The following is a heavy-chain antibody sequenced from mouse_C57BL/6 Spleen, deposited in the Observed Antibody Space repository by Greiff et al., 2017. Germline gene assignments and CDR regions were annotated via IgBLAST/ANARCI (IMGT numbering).Heavy chain of an antibody. CDR3: AREDYYGSSYEWYFDV. V-gene: IGHV1-82*01. D-gene: IGHD1-1*01. CDR2: IYPGDGDT. CDR1: GYAFSSSW. J-gene: IGHJ1*03. Sequence: QVQLKQSGPELVKPGASVKISCKASGYAFSSSWMNWVKQRPGKGLEWIGRIYPGDGDTNYNGKFKGKATLTADKSSSTAYMQLSSLTSEDSAVYFCAREDYYGSSYEWYFDVWGTGTTVTVSS.